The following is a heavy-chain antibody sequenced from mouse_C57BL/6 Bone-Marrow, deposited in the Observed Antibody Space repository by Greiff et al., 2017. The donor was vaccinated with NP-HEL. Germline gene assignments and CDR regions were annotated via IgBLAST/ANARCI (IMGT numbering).Heavy chain of an antibody. Sequence: EVQLHQSGPVLVKPGASVKMSCKASGYTFTDYYMNWVKQSHGKSLEWIGVINPYNGGTSYNQKFKGKATLTVDKSSSTAYMELNSLTSEDSAVYYCARGGPYAMDYWGQGTSVTVSS. CDR1: GYTFTDYY. CDR3: ARGGPYAMDY. V-gene: IGHV1-19*01. CDR2: INPYNGGT. J-gene: IGHJ4*01.